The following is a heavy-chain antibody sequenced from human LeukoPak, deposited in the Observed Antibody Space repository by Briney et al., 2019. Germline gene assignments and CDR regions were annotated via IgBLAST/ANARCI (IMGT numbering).Heavy chain of an antibody. Sequence: SETLSLTCTVSGGSISSGSYYWSWIRQPAGKGLEWIGRIYTSGSTNYNPSLKSRVTISVETSKNQFSLKLSSVTAADTAVYYCARGISGEFDYWGQGTLVTVSS. CDR2: IYTSGST. CDR3: ARGISGEFDY. CDR1: GGSISSGSYY. D-gene: IGHD6-19*01. J-gene: IGHJ4*02. V-gene: IGHV4-61*02.